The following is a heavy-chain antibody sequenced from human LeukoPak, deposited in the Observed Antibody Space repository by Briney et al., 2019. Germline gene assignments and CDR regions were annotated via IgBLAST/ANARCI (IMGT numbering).Heavy chain of an antibody. V-gene: IGHV4-59*12. CDR1: GGSISNYY. J-gene: IGHJ5*02. CDR3: ARGGLPRENWFDP. D-gene: IGHD3/OR15-3a*01. CDR2: IYHSGST. Sequence: SETLSLTCTVSGGSISNYYWSWIRQPPGKGLEWIGYIYHSGSTNYNPSLKSRVTISLDTSKNQFSLKLTSVTAADTAVYYCARGGLPRENWFDPWGQGTLVTVSS.